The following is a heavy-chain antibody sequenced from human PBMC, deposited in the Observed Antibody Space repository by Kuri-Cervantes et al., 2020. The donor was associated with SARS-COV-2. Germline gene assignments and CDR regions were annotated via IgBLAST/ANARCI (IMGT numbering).Heavy chain of an antibody. CDR3: ARGQWMVKGAFHT. Sequence: GSLRLSCTVSGGSVSSGTYYWSWIRQPPGKGLEYIGYIYYTGSTNYNPSLESRVTMSADTSKNQFSLRLISVTAADTAVYYCARGQWMVKGAFHTWGQGTMVTVSS. CDR1: GGSVSSGTYY. CDR2: IYYTGST. V-gene: IGHV4-61*01. D-gene: IGHD6-19*01. J-gene: IGHJ3*02.